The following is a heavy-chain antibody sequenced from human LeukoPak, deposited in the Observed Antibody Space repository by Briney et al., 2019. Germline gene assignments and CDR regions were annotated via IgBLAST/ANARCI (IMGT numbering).Heavy chain of an antibody. V-gene: IGHV3-9*03. D-gene: IGHD2-2*01. CDR2: ISWNSGSI. Sequence: GGSLRLSCADSGFTFDDYAMHWVRQAPGKGLEWVSGISWNSGSIGYADSVKGRFTISRDNAKNSLYLQMNSLRAEDMALYYCARLVVVPAALGGAFDIWGQGTMVTVSS. CDR3: ARLVVVPAALGGAFDI. J-gene: IGHJ3*02. CDR1: GFTFDDYA.